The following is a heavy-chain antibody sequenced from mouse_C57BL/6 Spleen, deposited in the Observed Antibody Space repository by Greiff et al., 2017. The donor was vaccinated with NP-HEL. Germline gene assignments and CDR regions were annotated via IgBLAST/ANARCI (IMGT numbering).Heavy chain of an antibody. V-gene: IGHV1-50*01. Sequence: QVQLQQPGAELVKPGASVKLSCKASGYTFTSYWMQWVKQRPGQGLEWIGEIDPSDSYTNYNQKFKGKATLTVDTSSSTAYMQLSSLTYEDSAVYYCARGDNYFDYWGQGTTLTVSS. J-gene: IGHJ2*01. CDR1: GYTFTSYW. CDR3: ARGDNYFDY. CDR2: IDPSDSYT.